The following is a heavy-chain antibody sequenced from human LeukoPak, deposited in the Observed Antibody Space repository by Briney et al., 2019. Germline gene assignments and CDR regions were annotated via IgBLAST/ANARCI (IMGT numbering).Heavy chain of an antibody. CDR2: VNQDGSGK. J-gene: IGHJ4*02. CDR1: GVTFSSAW. CDR3: TSANYGPAY. V-gene: IGHV3-7*01. Sequence: GGSLRLSCAASGVTFSSAWMSWVRQAPGKGLEWVANVNQDGSGKYYVDSVKGRFTISKDNAKNSLYLQMNSLRAEDTAVYYCTSANYGPAYWGQGTLVTVSS. D-gene: IGHD5-24*01.